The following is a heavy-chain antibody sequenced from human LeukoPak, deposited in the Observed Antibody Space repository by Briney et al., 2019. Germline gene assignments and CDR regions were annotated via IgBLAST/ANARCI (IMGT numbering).Heavy chain of an antibody. V-gene: IGHV4-39*07. CDR1: GGSISSSSYY. D-gene: IGHD3-22*01. CDR3: ASLVGPTYYYDSSGYS. J-gene: IGHJ4*02. CDR2: IYYSGST. Sequence: SETLSLTCTVSGGSISSSSYYWGWIRQPPGKGLEWIGSIYYSGSTYYNPSLKSRVTISVDTSKNQFSLKLSSVTAADTAVYYCASLVGPTYYYDSSGYSRGQGTLVTVSS.